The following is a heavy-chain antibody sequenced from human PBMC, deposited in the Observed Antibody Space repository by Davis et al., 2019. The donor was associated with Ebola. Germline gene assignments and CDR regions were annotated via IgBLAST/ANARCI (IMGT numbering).Heavy chain of an antibody. V-gene: IGHV3-53*01. CDR1: GFTVSSNY. D-gene: IGHD3-10*01. Sequence: PGGSLRLSCAVSGFTVSSNYMSWVRQAPAKGLEWVSVIYSAGTTYYAHSVKGRFTISTDNSKNMLYLQMNSLRAEDTAVYYCARQPLWFGQNYFEYWGRGTLVTVSS. CDR2: IYSAGTT. CDR3: ARQPLWFGQNYFEY. J-gene: IGHJ4*02.